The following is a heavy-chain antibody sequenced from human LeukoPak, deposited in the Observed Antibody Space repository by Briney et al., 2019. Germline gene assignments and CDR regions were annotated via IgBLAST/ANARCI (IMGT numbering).Heavy chain of an antibody. Sequence: GGSLRLSCAVSGFTFSSYGMHWVRQAAGKGREWWAFIRHDGSNEYYADSVKGRFTVSRDNSKNTLFLQMNSLRVEEMAVYYCAKEVHPYDSGTYYFDYWGRGTLVTVSS. CDR1: GFTFSSYG. D-gene: IGHD3-10*01. V-gene: IGHV3-30*02. CDR3: AKEVHPYDSGTYYFDY. CDR2: IRHDGSNE. J-gene: IGHJ4*02.